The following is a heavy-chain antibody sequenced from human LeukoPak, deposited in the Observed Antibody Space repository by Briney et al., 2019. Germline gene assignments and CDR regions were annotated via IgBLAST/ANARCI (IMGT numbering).Heavy chain of an antibody. Sequence: PSETLSLTCAVSGYSISSGYYWGWIRQPPGKGLKWIGSIYHSGSTYYNPSLKSRVTISVDTSKNQFSLKLSSVTAADTAVYYCARNKGSYGDPEFDYWGQGTLVTVSS. CDR2: IYHSGST. J-gene: IGHJ4*02. D-gene: IGHD5-18*01. CDR1: GYSISSGYY. CDR3: ARNKGSYGDPEFDY. V-gene: IGHV4-38-2*01.